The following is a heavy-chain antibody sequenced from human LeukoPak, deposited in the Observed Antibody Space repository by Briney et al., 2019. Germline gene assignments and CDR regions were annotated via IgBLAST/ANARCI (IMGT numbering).Heavy chain of an antibody. J-gene: IGHJ4*02. CDR3: AKPGRTAAGLFDS. Sequence: GGSLRLSSAASGFTFRSYALSWVRQAPGKGLEWVSGFSVNGRDTYYADFVKGRFTIARDIAKNTLYLQMNSLRAEDTATYYCAKPGRTAAGLFDSWGQGTLVTVSS. CDR2: FSVNGRDT. V-gene: IGHV3-23*01. D-gene: IGHD6-13*01. CDR1: GFTFRSYA.